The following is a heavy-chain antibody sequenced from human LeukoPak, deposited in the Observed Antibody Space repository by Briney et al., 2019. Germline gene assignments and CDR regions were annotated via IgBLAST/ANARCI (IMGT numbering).Heavy chain of an antibody. J-gene: IGHJ4*02. D-gene: IGHD5-18*01. CDR2: IILLFGST. CDR1: GDTFYNYP. V-gene: IGHV1-69*06. Sequence: SVKVSCKPSGDTFYNYPISWVRQAPGQGLEWMGHIILLFGSTHYAQNFHGRLTITADRSTSTAYMELSSLRSEDTAVYYCAREGGTGGTAMVLTMGYYFDYWGQGTLVTVSS. CDR3: AREGGTGGTAMVLTMGYYFDY.